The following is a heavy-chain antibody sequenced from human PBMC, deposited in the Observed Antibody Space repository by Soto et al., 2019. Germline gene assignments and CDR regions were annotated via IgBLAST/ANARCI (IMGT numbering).Heavy chain of an antibody. CDR1: GLIFSNAW. D-gene: IGHD6-19*01. V-gene: IGHV3-15*01. J-gene: IGHJ4*02. Sequence: EVQLVESGGRLVKPGGSLRLSCAASGLIFSNAWMSWVRQAPGKGLEWVGLIKKKADGGTAVYAAPLKGRFTISRDDSKNTLYLEMSSLKTEDTAVYYCRTQWLDWGQGTLVTFSS. CDR3: RTQWLD. CDR2: IKKKADGGTA.